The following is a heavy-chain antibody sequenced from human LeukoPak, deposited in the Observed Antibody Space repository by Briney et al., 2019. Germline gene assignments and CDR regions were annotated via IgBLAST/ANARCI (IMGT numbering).Heavy chain of an antibody. D-gene: IGHD4-17*01. V-gene: IGHV3-21*01. CDR2: IGTSTSYI. J-gene: IGHJ4*02. CDR1: GFTFSTYI. Sequence: SGGSLRLSCAASGFTFSTYIMNWVRQTPGKGLEWVSSIGTSTSYIYYADSVKGRFTISRDNAKNSLYLEMNSLRAEDTAVYYCAREEDGDYEYVPFDYWGPGTLVTVSS. CDR3: AREEDGDYEYVPFDY.